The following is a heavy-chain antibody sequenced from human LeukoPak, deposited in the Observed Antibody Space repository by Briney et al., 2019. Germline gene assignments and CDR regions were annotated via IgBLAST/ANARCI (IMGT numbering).Heavy chain of an antibody. CDR1: GFTFSSYA. Sequence: GGSLRLSCAASGFTFSSYAMNWVRQAPGKGLEWVSFIFSSSTYIYYTDSVKGRFTISRDNARNSLYLQMDNLRAEDTGVYYCARDFYDGFALDYWGQGTLVTVSS. V-gene: IGHV3-21*03. J-gene: IGHJ4*02. D-gene: IGHD2/OR15-2a*01. CDR2: IFSSSTYI. CDR3: ARDFYDGFALDY.